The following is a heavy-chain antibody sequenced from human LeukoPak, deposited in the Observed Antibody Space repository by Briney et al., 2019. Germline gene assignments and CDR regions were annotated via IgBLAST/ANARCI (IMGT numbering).Heavy chain of an antibody. Sequence: SETLSLTCTVSGGSISGYYWSWIRQPPGKGLEWIGFIYYSGSTKYNPSLKSRVTISVDKSKNQFSLKLSSVTAADTAVYYCATNSGWRFDYWGQGTLVTVSS. D-gene: IGHD6-19*01. CDR3: ATNSGWRFDY. CDR1: GGSISGYY. J-gene: IGHJ4*02. CDR2: IYYSGST. V-gene: IGHV4-59*12.